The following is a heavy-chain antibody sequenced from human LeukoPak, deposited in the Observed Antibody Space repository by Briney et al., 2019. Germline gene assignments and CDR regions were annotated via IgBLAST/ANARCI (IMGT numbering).Heavy chain of an antibody. J-gene: IGHJ4*02. V-gene: IGHV1-2*02. CDR3: ARDLGDGGVY. CDR1: GYTFTGSY. Sequence: ASVKVSCQASGYTFTGSYMHWVRQAPGQGLERMGWINPNSGGTNYAQKFQGRVTTTRDTAISTAYLELSGLTSDDTAVYYCARDLGDGGVYWGQGTLVTVSS. CDR2: INPNSGGT.